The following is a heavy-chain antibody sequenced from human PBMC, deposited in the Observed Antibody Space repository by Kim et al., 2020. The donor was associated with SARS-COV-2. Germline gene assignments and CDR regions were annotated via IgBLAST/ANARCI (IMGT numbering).Heavy chain of an antibody. CDR3: ARDSYIEASQIDY. V-gene: IGHV1-18*01. D-gene: IGHD6-13*01. Sequence: YAQKLQGRVTMTTDTSTSTAYMELRSLRSDDTAVYYCARDSYIEASQIDYWGQGTLVTVSS. J-gene: IGHJ4*02.